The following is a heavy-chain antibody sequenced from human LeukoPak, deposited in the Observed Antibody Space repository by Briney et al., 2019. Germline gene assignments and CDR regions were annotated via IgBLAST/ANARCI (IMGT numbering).Heavy chain of an antibody. D-gene: IGHD7-27*01. J-gene: IGHJ4*02. V-gene: IGHV3-33*06. CDR3: AKDGGLWVSAHWGDS. CDR2: IWYGGSNK. CDR1: GFTFSSYG. Sequence: PGGSLRLSCAASGFTFSSYGMHWVRQAPGKGLEWVAVIWYGGSNKYYADSVKGRFTISRDNSKNTLFLQMNSLRAEDTAVYYCAKDGGLWVSAHWGDSWGRGTLVTVSS.